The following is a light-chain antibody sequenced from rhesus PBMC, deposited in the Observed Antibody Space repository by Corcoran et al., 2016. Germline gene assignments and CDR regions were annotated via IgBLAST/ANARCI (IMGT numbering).Light chain of an antibody. Sequence: ETVVTQSPATLALSPGERATLSCRASQSVGSYLAWYQQKPGQVPRLLLYGASSRATGIPDRFSGSGSVTDFTLTISSLESEDVGIYYCQQSSNLWTFGQGTKVEVK. CDR3: QQSSNLWT. CDR1: QSVGSY. CDR2: GAS. J-gene: IGKJ1*01. V-gene: IGKV3-24*04.